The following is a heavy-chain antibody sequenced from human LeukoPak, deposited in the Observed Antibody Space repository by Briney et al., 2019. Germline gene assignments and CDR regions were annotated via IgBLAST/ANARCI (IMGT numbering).Heavy chain of an antibody. Sequence: PGGSLRLSCAASGFTFSSYAMHWVRQAPGKGLEWVSAISGSGGSTFYADSVKGRFTISRDNSKNTLYMQMNSLRVEDTAVYYCAKDRGWLVDYWGQGTLVTVSS. J-gene: IGHJ4*02. CDR2: ISGSGGST. D-gene: IGHD3-22*01. CDR3: AKDRGWLVDY. CDR1: GFTFSSYA. V-gene: IGHV3-23*01.